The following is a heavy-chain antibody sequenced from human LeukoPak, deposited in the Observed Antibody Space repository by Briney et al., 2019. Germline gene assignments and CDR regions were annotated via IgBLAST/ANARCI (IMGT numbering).Heavy chain of an antibody. J-gene: IGHJ4*02. V-gene: IGHV3-30-3*01. CDR3: ASITIFGVVIPELDY. CDR1: GFTFSSYA. CDR2: ISYDGSNK. Sequence: GVSLRRSCAASGFTFSSYAMHWVRQAPGKGLEGVAVISYDGSNKSYADSVKGRFTISRNNSKNTLYLQMNSLRAEDTAVYYCASITIFGVVIPELDYWGQGTLVTVSS. D-gene: IGHD3-3*01.